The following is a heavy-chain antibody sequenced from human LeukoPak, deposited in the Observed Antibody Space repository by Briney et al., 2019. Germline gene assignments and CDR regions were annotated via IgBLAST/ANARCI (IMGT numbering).Heavy chain of an antibody. V-gene: IGHV3-7*01. CDR1: GFTLSSYR. D-gene: IGHD6-19*01. Sequence: GGSLRLSCAASGFTLSSYRMTWVRQAPGKGLEWVANIKDDGSEKYYVDSVKGRFTISRDNAQNSLYLQMNSLRAEDTAVYYCARDTSGKSGWHYFDYWGQGTLVTVSS. J-gene: IGHJ4*02. CDR2: IKDDGSEK. CDR3: ARDTSGKSGWHYFDY.